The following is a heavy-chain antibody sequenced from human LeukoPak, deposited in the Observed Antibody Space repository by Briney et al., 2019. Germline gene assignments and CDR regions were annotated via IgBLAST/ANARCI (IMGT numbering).Heavy chain of an antibody. CDR2: ISFSGVNT. CDR1: VFTFSNYG. D-gene: IGHD4-17*01. Sequence: GGSVRLFCVASVFTFSNYGMSGLRQAPGKGREWVSRISFSGVNTYYADYVRGRFTISRDKSKKTLYMQMNSLRDEDTAVYYCAKGGYDYAEYVDYWGQGTLVTVSS. CDR3: AKGGYDYAEYVDY. V-gene: IGHV3-23*01. J-gene: IGHJ4*02.